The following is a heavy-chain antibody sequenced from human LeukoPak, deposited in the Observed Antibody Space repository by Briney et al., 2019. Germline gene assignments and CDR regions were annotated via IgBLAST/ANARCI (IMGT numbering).Heavy chain of an antibody. CDR2: ISWNSGSI. Sequence: GRSLRLSCAASGFTFYDYAMHWVRQAPGKGLEWVSGISWNSGSIGYADSVKGRFTISRDNAKNSLYLQMNSLRAEDTALYYCAKDEGYSSSWYLAYCGQGTLVTVSS. J-gene: IGHJ4*02. CDR3: AKDEGYSSSWYLAY. CDR1: GFTFYDYA. D-gene: IGHD6-13*01. V-gene: IGHV3-9*01.